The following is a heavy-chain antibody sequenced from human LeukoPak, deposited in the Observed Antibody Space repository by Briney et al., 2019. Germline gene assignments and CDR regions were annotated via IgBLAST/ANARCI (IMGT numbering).Heavy chain of an antibody. J-gene: IGHJ3*01. CDR1: GGSLSSGDYY. CDR3: ARFQSRYENLRSDV. Sequence: SETLSLTCTVSGGSLSSGDYYYTWIRQPPGQGLEWIGFTYNSGRPYYIPSLRRRSTITIDASKTLFFQKLRAVTAAETADYFCARFQSRYENLRSDVWGEGRIVTVYS. D-gene: IGHD3-16*02. CDR2: TYNSGRP. V-gene: IGHV4-30-4*02.